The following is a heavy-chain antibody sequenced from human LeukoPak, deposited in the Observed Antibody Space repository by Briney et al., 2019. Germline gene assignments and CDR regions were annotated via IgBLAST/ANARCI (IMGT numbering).Heavy chain of an antibody. D-gene: IGHD4-11*01. J-gene: IGHJ4*02. Sequence: GVSLTLSCTASGLPYYRYDMIWPPQSPGKGLEWVSDLGAVSTFTCYEDPLTGRFTICIDNSRNTLYLQMYRQRDDDTAVYYCAKDLDYTSGGYYFDYWGQGALVTVSS. V-gene: IGHV3-23*01. CDR2: LGAVSTFT. CDR1: GLPYYRYD. CDR3: AKDLDYTSGGYYFDY.